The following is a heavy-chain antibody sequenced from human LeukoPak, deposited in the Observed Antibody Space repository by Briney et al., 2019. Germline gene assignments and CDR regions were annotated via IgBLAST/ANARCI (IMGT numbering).Heavy chain of an antibody. CDR3: ARDGYYGSGSYDH. J-gene: IGHJ4*02. CDR2: INPNSGGT. Sequence: ASVKVSCKASGYTFTGYYMHWVRQAPGQGLEWMGWINPNSGGTNYAQKFQGWVTMTRDTSISTAYKELSRLRSDDTAVYYCARDGYYGSGSYDHWGQGTLVTVSS. V-gene: IGHV1-2*04. CDR1: GYTFTGYY. D-gene: IGHD3-10*01.